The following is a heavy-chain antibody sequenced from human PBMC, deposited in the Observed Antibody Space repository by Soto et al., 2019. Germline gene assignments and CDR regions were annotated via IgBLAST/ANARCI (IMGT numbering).Heavy chain of an antibody. CDR1: GFTFSSYS. V-gene: IGHV3-48*02. Sequence: GGSLRLSCAASGFTFSSYSMNWVRQAPGEGLEWVSYISSSSSTIYYADSVKGRFTISRDNAKNSLYLQMNSLRDEDTAVYYCARDYVDSSGYYLSPRYYYGMDVWGQGTTVTVSS. CDR2: ISSSSSTI. CDR3: ARDYVDSSGYYLSPRYYYGMDV. J-gene: IGHJ6*02. D-gene: IGHD3-22*01.